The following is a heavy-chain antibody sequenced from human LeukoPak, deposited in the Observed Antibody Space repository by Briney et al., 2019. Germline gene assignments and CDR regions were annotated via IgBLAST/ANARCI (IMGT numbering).Heavy chain of an antibody. D-gene: IGHD5-12*01. J-gene: IGHJ6*03. V-gene: IGHV3-21*01. CDR3: ARAISGYDSGGYYYYMDV. Sequence: GGSLRLSCAASGFAFSSYSMNWVRQAPGKGLEWVSSISSSSSYIYYADSVKGRFTISRDNAKNSLYLQMNSLRAEDTAVYYCARAISGYDSGGYYYYMDVWGKGTTVTVSS. CDR1: GFAFSSYS. CDR2: ISSSSSYI.